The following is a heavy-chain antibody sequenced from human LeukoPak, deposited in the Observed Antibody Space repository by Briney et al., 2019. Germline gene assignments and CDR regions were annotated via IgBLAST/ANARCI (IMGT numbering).Heavy chain of an antibody. J-gene: IGHJ5*02. D-gene: IGHD2-15*01. Sequence: PGRSLRLSCAASGFTFSSYGMHWVRQAPGKGLEWVANVKLDGSEEYYVDSVKGRFTISSDNAKNSLYLQMNSLRVDDTAVYYCARWARYCSSGSCYSWFDPWGQGTLVTVSS. V-gene: IGHV3-7*01. CDR1: GFTFSSYG. CDR3: ARWARYCSSGSCYSWFDP. CDR2: VKLDGSEE.